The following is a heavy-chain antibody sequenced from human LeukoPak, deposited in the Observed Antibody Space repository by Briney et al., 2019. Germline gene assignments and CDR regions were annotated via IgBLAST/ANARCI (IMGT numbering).Heavy chain of an antibody. V-gene: IGHV1-46*01. D-gene: IGHD3-22*01. J-gene: IGHJ4*02. CDR1: GYTFTSYF. CDR3: ARASYYYDFSF. Sequence: ASVKVSCKASGYTFTSYFMHWVRQAPGQGLDWMGGINSSGGETSYAPESQGRVTTTRDTSTSTGSMELSSLRSEDTAVYYCARASYYYDFSFWGQGTLVTVSS. CDR2: INSSGGET.